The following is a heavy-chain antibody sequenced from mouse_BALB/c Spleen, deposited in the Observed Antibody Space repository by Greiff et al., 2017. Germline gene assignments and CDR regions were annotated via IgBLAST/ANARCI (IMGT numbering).Heavy chain of an antibody. V-gene: IGHV1S81*02. D-gene: IGHD3-3*01. J-gene: IGHJ3*01. Sequence: ESGAELVKPGASVKLSCKASGYTFTSYYMYWVKQRPGQGLEWIGEINPSNGGTNFNEKFKSKATLTVDKSSSTAYMQLSSLTSEDSAVYYCTSNGDAWFAYWGQGTLVTVSA. CDR3: TSNGDAWFAY. CDR2: INPSNGGT. CDR1: GYTFTSYY.